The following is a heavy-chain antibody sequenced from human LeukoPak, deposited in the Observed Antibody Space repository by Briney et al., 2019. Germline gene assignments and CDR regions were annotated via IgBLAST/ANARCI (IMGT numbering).Heavy chain of an antibody. CDR2: VYYSGST. D-gene: IGHD4-17*01. CDR3: AREPHDSGAVPGI. V-gene: IGHV4-59*01. CDR1: GASISSYQ. Sequence: SETLSLTCTVSGASISSYQWSWIRQPPGKGLEWIGYVYYSGSTNYNPSPKSRVTISIDTSKNQFSLRLNSVTAADTAVYYCAREPHDSGAVPGIWGQGTMVTVSS. J-gene: IGHJ3*02.